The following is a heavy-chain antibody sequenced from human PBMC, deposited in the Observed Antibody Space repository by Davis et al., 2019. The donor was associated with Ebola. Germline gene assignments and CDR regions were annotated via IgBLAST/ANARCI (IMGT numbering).Heavy chain of an antibody. Sequence: GESLKISCAASGFTFSSYAMHWVRQAPGKGLEWVAVISYDGSNKYYADSVKGRFTISRDNSKNTLYLQMNSLRAEDTAVYYCARDNPPSTAAPDFDNWFDPWGQGTLVTVSS. CDR3: ARDNPPSTAAPDFDNWFDP. J-gene: IGHJ5*02. D-gene: IGHD2-2*01. CDR1: GFTFSSYA. CDR2: ISYDGSNK. V-gene: IGHV3-30-3*01.